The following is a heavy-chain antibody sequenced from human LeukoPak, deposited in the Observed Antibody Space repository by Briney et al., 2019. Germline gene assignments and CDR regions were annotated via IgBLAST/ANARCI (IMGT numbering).Heavy chain of an antibody. J-gene: IGHJ4*02. V-gene: IGHV4-39*01. CDR2: IYYSGST. CDR1: GGSISSSSYY. Sequence: SETLSLTCTVSGGSISSSSYYWGWIRQPPGKGLEWIGSIYYSGSTYYNPSLKSRVTISVGTSKNQFSLKLSSVTAADTAVYYCARPSYSSGWPDYWGQGTLVTVSS. CDR3: ARPSYSSGWPDY. D-gene: IGHD6-19*01.